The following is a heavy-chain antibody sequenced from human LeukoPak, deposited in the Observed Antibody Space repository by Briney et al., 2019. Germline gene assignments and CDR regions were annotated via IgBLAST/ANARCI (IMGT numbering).Heavy chain of an antibody. Sequence: ETLSLTCTVSGGSISSYYWSWIRQPPGEGLEWIGYIYYSGSTNYNPSLKSRVTISVDTSKNQFSLKLSSVTAADTAVYYCASMASPEYWGQGTLVTVSS. CDR1: GGSISSYY. J-gene: IGHJ4*02. CDR3: ASMASPEY. CDR2: IYYSGST. V-gene: IGHV4-59*08. D-gene: IGHD5-24*01.